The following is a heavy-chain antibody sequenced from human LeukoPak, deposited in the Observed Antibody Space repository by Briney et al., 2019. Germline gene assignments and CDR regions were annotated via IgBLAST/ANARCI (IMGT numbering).Heavy chain of an antibody. D-gene: IGHD3-22*01. Sequence: GGSLRLSCAVSGFGVSVHHMAWVRQAPGKGLEWVSVRQPGNVSYYADSVKGRFTTSTDNSKNILYLQIKDLRAEDKALYYCARERDYDTYFDYWGQGTLVIVSS. V-gene: IGHV3-53*01. CDR3: ARERDYDTYFDY. CDR2: RQPGNVS. J-gene: IGHJ4*02. CDR1: GFGVSVHH.